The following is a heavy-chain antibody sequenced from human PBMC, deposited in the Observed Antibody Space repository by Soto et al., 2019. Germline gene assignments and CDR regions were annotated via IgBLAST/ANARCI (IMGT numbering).Heavy chain of an antibody. D-gene: IGHD6-19*01. Sequence: PGGSLRLSCAASGFTFSSYGMHWVRQAPGKGLEWVAVISYDGSNKYYADSVKGRFTISRDNSKNTLYLQMNSLRAEDTAVYYCAKGGGSGPPDYWGQGTLVTVSS. CDR3: AKGGGSGPPDY. V-gene: IGHV3-30*18. CDR1: GFTFSSYG. CDR2: ISYDGSNK. J-gene: IGHJ4*02.